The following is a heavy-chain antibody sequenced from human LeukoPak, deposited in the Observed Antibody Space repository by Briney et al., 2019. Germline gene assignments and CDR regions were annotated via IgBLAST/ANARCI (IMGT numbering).Heavy chain of an antibody. Sequence: SQTLSLTCAISGDSVSSNSAAWNWIRQSPSRGLERLGRTYYRSKWYNDYAVSVKSRITINPDTSKNQFSLQLNSVTPEDTAVYYCARTQTDPTYYYDSSGQGFDPWGQGTLVTVSS. V-gene: IGHV6-1*01. CDR1: GDSVSSNSAA. CDR3: ARTQTDPTYYYDSSGQGFDP. D-gene: IGHD3-22*01. J-gene: IGHJ5*02. CDR2: TYYRSKWYN.